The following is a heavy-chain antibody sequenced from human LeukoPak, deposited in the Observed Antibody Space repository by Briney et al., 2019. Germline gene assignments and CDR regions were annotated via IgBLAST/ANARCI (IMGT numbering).Heavy chain of an antibody. CDR2: MNPDSGDT. J-gene: IGHJ5*02. D-gene: IGHD3-22*01. Sequence: GASVKVSCKTSGYIFTNYNINWVRQATGRGLEWMGWMNPDSGDTSYAQKFQGRITMTRDTSTNTVYLELSSLKFEDTATYYCARGAYYGSAWYNWVDPWGQGTQVTVFS. CDR1: GYIFTNYN. V-gene: IGHV1-8*01. CDR3: ARGAYYGSAWYNWVDP.